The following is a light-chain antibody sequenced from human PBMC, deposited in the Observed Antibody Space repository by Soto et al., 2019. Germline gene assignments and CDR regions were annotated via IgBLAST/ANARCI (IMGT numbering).Light chain of an antibody. J-gene: IGLJ2*01. CDR2: EVS. CDR1: LTDIGTYYY. Sequence: QSAPTQPPSASGSLGQSVTISCTGTLTDIGTYYYVSWYQQHPGKAPKLIIYEVSERPSGVPDRFSGSKSGNTASLTVSGLQAGDEADYYCSSYAGTKTLVFGGGTKLTVL. V-gene: IGLV2-8*01. CDR3: SSYAGTKTLV.